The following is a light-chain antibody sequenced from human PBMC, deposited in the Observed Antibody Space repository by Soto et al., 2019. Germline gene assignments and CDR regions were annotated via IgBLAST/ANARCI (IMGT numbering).Light chain of an antibody. CDR1: QSINNW. CDR2: DAS. CDR3: HQYDTYPRT. J-gene: IGKJ1*01. V-gene: IGKV1-5*01. Sequence: DIQMTQSPSTLSASVGDRVTITCRASQSINNWLAWYQQKPGKAPKILIYDASSLQSGVPSRFSGSRSGTEFTLTISSLQPVDFATYSCHQYDTYPRTFGQGTKVEIK.